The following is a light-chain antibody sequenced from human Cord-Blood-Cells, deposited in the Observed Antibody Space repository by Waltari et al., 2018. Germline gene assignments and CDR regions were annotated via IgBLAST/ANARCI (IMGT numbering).Light chain of an antibody. CDR2: GAS. Sequence: EIVLTQSPGTLSLSPGERATLSRRASQSVSSSYLAWYQQKPGQAPRLPIYGASSRATGIPDRFSGSGSGTDFTLTISRLEPEDFAVYYCQQYGSSPRYTFGQGTKLEIK. CDR3: QQYGSSPRYT. CDR1: QSVSSSY. V-gene: IGKV3-20*01. J-gene: IGKJ2*01.